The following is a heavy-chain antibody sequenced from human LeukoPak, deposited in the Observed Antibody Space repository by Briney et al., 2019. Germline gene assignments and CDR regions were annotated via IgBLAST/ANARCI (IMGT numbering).Heavy chain of an antibody. V-gene: IGHV4-39*01. D-gene: IGHD5-18*01. J-gene: IGHJ5*02. Sequence: SETLSLTCTVSGDSISSSSSYWGWIRQPPGEGLEWIGSIYYSGSTYYNTSLKSRVTISVDTSKNQFSLKLSSVTAADTAVYYCARVGIQLWLPHNWFDPWGQGTLVTVSS. CDR2: IYYSGST. CDR1: GDSISSSSSY. CDR3: ARVGIQLWLPHNWFDP.